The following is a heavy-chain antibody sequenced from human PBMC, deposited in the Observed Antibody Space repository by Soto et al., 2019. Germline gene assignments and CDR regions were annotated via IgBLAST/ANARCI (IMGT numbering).Heavy chain of an antibody. CDR1: GFSLSNARMG. V-gene: IGHV2-26*01. Sequence: QVTLKESGPVLVKPTETLTLTCTVSGFSLSNARMGVSWIRQPPGKALEWLAPIFSNDEKSYSTSLKSRLTICKDTSKTWVVLSMTNMDLVDTATYYFARIGDDSSGYYDFQHWGQGTLVTVSS. CDR2: IFSNDEK. D-gene: IGHD3-22*01. J-gene: IGHJ1*01. CDR3: ARIGDDSSGYYDFQH.